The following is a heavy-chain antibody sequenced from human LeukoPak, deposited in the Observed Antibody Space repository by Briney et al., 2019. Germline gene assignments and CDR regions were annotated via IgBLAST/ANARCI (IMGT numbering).Heavy chain of an antibody. V-gene: IGHV3-23*01. D-gene: IGHD7-27*01. Sequence: GGSLRLSCAASGFTFSSYAMSWVRQAPGKGLEWVSAISGSGGSTYYADSVKGRFTISRDNSKNTLYLQMNSLRAEDTAVYYCASLSGDLRRLQYFFYYYMDVWGKGTTVTVSS. J-gene: IGHJ6*03. CDR2: ISGSGGST. CDR1: GFTFSSYA. CDR3: ASLSGDLRRLQYFFYYYMDV.